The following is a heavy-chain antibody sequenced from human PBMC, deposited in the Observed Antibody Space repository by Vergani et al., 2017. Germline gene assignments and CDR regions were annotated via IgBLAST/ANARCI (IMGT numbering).Heavy chain of an antibody. D-gene: IGHD5-12*01. CDR1: GFTFDDYA. Sequence: EVQLVESGGGLVQPGRSLRLSCAASGFTFDDYAMHWVRQAPGKGLVWVSRINSDGSSTSYADSVKGRFTISRDNAKNTLYLQMNSLRAEDTAVYYCARDGYSGYDYGIDYWGQGTLVTVSS. V-gene: IGHV3-74*01. CDR3: ARDGYSGYDYGIDY. J-gene: IGHJ4*02. CDR2: INSDGSST.